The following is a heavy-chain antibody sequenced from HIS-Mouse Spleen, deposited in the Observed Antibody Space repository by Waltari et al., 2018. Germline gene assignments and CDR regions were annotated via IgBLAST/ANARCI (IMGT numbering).Heavy chain of an antibody. D-gene: IGHD6-13*01. J-gene: IGHJ2*01. CDR1: GGSISSSSYY. V-gene: IGHV4-39*07. CDR2: IDYSWST. CDR3: AREIPYSSSWYDWYFDL. Sequence: QLQLQESGPGLVKPSETLSLTCTVSGGSISSSSYYWGWIRQPPGKGLEWIGSIDYSWSTYDNPSLKSRVTISVETSKNQFSLKLSAVTAADTAVYYCAREIPYSSSWYDWYFDLWGRGTLVTVSS.